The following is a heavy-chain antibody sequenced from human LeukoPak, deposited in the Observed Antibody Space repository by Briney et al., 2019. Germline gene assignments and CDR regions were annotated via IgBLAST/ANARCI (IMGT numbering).Heavy chain of an antibody. J-gene: IGHJ4*02. CDR2: ITYSGTT. V-gene: IGHV4-39*01. CDR3: ARAYDISGYQAKGFDY. Sequence: KTSETLSLTCTVSGDSISSSTYSTTYYWCWIRQPPGKGLEWIGSITYSGTTHYNASLKSRVTISVDTSKNQFSLRLSSVTAADTAVYYCARAYDISGYQAKGFDYWGQGLLVTVSS. CDR1: GDSISSSTYSTTYY. D-gene: IGHD3-22*01.